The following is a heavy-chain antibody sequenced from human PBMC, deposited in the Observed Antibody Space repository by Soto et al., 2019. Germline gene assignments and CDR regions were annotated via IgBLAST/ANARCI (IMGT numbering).Heavy chain of an antibody. CDR2: IIPIFGTA. CDR1: GGTFSSYA. V-gene: IGHV1-69*13. J-gene: IGHJ6*02. Sequence: SVKVSCKASGGTFSSYAISWVRQAPGQGLEWMGGIIPIFGTANYAQKFQGRVTITADESTSTAYMELSSLRSEDTAVYYCARVVDTAMEGYYYGIDVWGQGTTVTVSS. D-gene: IGHD5-18*01. CDR3: ARVVDTAMEGYYYGIDV.